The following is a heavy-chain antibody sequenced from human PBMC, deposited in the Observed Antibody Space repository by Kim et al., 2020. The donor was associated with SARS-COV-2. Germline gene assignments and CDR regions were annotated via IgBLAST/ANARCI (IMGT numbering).Heavy chain of an antibody. CDR1: GFTFRNYG. CDR2: ISFDGSKT. Sequence: GGSLRLSCAVSGFTFRNYGMHWVRQAPGKGLEWVALISFDGSKTYYVDSVKGRFTISRDNSKNTLFLHMFALGDEDTAVHYCAKEGTSGTFPDYWGQGTLVTVSS. J-gene: IGHJ4*02. V-gene: IGHV3-30*18. CDR3: AKEGTSGTFPDY. D-gene: IGHD3-10*01.